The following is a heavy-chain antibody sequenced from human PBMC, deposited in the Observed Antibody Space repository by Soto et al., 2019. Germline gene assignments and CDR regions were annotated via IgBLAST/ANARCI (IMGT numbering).Heavy chain of an antibody. CDR1: GFSVSTYA. V-gene: IGHV3-30*18. Sequence: GGSLRLSCSASGFSVSTYAMTWVRQSPGKGLEWVAVISYDGSNKYYADSVKGRFTISRDNSKNTLYLQMNSLRAEDTAVYYCAKDRALVVYYDSSGLDYWGQGTLVTVSS. CDR3: AKDRALVVYYDSSGLDY. D-gene: IGHD3-22*01. CDR2: ISYDGSNK. J-gene: IGHJ4*02.